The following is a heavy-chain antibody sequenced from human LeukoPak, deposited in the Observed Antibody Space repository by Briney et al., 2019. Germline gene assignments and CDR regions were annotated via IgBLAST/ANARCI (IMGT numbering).Heavy chain of an antibody. Sequence: GGSLRLSCVASGFSFNTYWMSWVRKAPGEGLEWVANINQDGTEKYYVDSVKGRFTISRDNAKNSLSLEMNSLRVEDTAVYYCARTVAGSEDYWGQGTLVTVSS. V-gene: IGHV3-7*01. CDR2: INQDGTEK. D-gene: IGHD6-19*01. CDR3: ARTVAGSEDY. CDR1: GFSFNTYW. J-gene: IGHJ4*02.